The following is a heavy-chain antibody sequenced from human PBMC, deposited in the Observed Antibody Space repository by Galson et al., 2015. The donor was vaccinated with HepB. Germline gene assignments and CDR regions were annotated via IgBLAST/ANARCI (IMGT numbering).Heavy chain of an antibody. CDR1: GYTFTSYG. V-gene: IGHV1-18*01. J-gene: IGHJ6*02. CDR2: ISAYNGNT. Sequence: SVKVSCKASGYTFTSYGISWVRQAPGQGLEWMGWISAYNGNTNYAQKLQGRVTMTTDTSTSTAYMELRSLRSDDTAVYYCARACSSTSCLKPRYGMDVWGQGTTVTVSS. CDR3: ARACSSTSCLKPRYGMDV. D-gene: IGHD2-2*01.